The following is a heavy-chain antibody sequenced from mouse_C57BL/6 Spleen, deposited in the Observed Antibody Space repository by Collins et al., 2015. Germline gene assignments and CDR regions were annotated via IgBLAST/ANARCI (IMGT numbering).Heavy chain of an antibody. CDR1: GYTFTNSW. CDR2: IDPSDSRT. Sequence: QVQLQQPGAELVRPGASVKLSCKASGYTFTNSWMNWVKQRPGQGLEWIGMIDPSDSRTHYNQMFKDKAALTVDKSSSIAYMVLISLTSEDSAVYYCAKEGYDAYWGQGTLITVSA. D-gene: IGHD2-2*01. V-gene: IGHV1-61*01. CDR3: AKEGYDAY. J-gene: IGHJ3*01.